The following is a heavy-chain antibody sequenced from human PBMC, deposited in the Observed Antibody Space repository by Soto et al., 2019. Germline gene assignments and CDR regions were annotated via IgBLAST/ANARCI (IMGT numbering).Heavy chain of an antibody. CDR3: ARGMYGSGSYYIGDAFDM. D-gene: IGHD3-10*01. V-gene: IGHV3-53*01. Sequence: GGSLRLSCAVSGFTVSYNYMNWVRQAPGKGLEWVSVIYRGGDTFYADSVKGRFTISRDNSKNTLYLQMNSLRAEDTAVYYCARGMYGSGSYYIGDAFDMWGQGTMVTVS. CDR1: GFTVSYNY. CDR2: IYRGGDT. J-gene: IGHJ3*02.